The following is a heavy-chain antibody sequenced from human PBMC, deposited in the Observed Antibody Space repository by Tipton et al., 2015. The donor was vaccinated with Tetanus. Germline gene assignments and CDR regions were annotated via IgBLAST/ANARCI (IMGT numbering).Heavy chain of an antibody. D-gene: IGHD3-22*01. CDR2: TYYRSKWYN. CDR3: AREGNYYDSSGCSGY. J-gene: IGHJ4*02. V-gene: IGHV6-1*01. CDR1: GDSVSGNSAA. Sequence: GLVKPSQTLSLTCAISGDSVSGNSAAWNWIRQSPSRGLEWLGRTYYRSKWYNDYAVSVKSRITINPDTSKNQFSLQLNSVTPEDTTVYYCAREGNYYDSSGCSGYWGQGTLVTVSS.